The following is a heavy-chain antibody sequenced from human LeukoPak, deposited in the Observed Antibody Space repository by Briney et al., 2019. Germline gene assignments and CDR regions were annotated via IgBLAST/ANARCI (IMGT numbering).Heavy chain of an antibody. CDR2: IRYDGSNK. Sequence: GGSLRLSXAASGFTFSSYGMHWVRQAPGKGLEWVAFIRYDGSNKYYADSVKGRFTISRGNSKNTLYLQMNSLRAEDTAVYYCAKEPDYYDSSGDSGEYFQHWGQGTLVTVSS. V-gene: IGHV3-30*02. CDR3: AKEPDYYDSSGDSGEYFQH. J-gene: IGHJ1*01. D-gene: IGHD3-22*01. CDR1: GFTFSSYG.